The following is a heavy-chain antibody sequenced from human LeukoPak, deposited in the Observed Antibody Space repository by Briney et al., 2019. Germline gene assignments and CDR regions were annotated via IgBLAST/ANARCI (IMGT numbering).Heavy chain of an antibody. Sequence: PGGSLRLSCAASGFTFSSYWMSWVRQAPGKGLEWVANINQDGGEEYYVDSVKGRFTISRDNGKNSLFLQMTSLRAEDTAVYYCARDREIWLPHNWFDPWGQGTLVTVSS. CDR2: INQDGGEE. CDR1: GFTFSSYW. J-gene: IGHJ5*02. V-gene: IGHV3-7*01. CDR3: ARDREIWLPHNWFDP. D-gene: IGHD5-24*01.